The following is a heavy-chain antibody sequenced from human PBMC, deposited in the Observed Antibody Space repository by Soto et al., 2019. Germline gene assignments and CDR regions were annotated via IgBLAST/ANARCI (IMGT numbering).Heavy chain of an antibody. CDR1: GFTFSSYW. CDR3: ARDQARAWSVQFDL. CDR2: IYTDGSNT. D-gene: IGHD6-6*01. Sequence: EVQLVESGGGLVQPGGSLRLSCAASGFTFSSYWMYWVRQAPGKGLVWVSRIYTDGSNTSYADSVKGRFTISRDNAKNMLYLQMSSLRAEDTGVYFCARDQARAWSVQFDLWGQGTLVTVSS. V-gene: IGHV3-74*01. J-gene: IGHJ4*02.